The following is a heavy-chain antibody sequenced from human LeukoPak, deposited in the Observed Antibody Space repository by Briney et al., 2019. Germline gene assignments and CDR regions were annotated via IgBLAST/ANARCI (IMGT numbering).Heavy chain of an antibody. V-gene: IGHV4-59*08. CDR1: GGSVSSDY. Sequence: KPSETLSLTCTVSGGSVSSDYWSWIRQPPGKGLEWIGYIYHTGNSDYNPSLKSRATISLDTSKNQFSLKLTSVTAADTAIYYCARHTYARPFDSWGQGTLVTVSS. J-gene: IGHJ4*02. D-gene: IGHD6-6*01. CDR2: IYHTGNS. CDR3: ARHTYARPFDS.